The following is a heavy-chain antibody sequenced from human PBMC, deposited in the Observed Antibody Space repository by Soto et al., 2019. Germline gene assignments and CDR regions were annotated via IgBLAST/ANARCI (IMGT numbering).Heavy chain of an antibody. CDR3: FSQTRRNQHTSLYSGLGIPAQPPFRSLYS. V-gene: IGHV4-31*02. Sequence: HPGKGVEWMGYIYYSGSTYYNPFLKSRVTISVDTSKNHFSLKLSSVTAADTAVYYCFSQTRRNQHTSLYSGLGIPAQPPFRSLYS. CDR2: IYYSGST. D-gene: IGHD2-8*01. J-gene: IGHJ5*01.